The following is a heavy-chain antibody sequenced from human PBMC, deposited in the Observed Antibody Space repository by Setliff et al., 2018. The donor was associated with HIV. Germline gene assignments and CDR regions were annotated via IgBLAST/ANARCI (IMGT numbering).Heavy chain of an antibody. J-gene: IGHJ3*01. CDR1: GFTFNNAW. V-gene: IGHV3-15*04. CDR2: IETETDGETT. CDR3: TTESRYYYGSGSWARAFDV. D-gene: IGHD3-10*01. Sequence: GESLKISCVASGFTFNNAWMSWVRQAPGEGLEWVGRIETETDGETTDYAAPVKGRFTISRDDSKNTLYLQMNSLNTEDTAMYYCTTESRYYYGSGSWARAFDVWGRGTMVTVSS.